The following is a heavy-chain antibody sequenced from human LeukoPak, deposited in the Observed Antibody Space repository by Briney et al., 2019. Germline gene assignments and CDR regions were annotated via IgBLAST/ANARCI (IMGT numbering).Heavy chain of an antibody. CDR3: AKEFYFATAV. CDR2: ISGGGGTT. V-gene: IGHV3-23*01. J-gene: IGHJ6*02. D-gene: IGHD2-15*01. Sequence: GGSLRLSCAASGFTFDSYAMSWVRQAPGKGLEWVSVISGGGGTTHYADSVKGRFTISRDNSMNTLSLQMNNLRAEDTAVYYCAKEFYFATAVWGQGTTVTVSS. CDR1: GFTFDSYA.